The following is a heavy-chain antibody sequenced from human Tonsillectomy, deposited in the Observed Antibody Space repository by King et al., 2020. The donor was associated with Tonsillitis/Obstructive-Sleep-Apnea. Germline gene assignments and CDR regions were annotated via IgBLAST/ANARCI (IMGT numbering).Heavy chain of an antibody. Sequence: VQLVESGGGVVQPGRSLRLSCAASGFTFSSYGMHWVRQAPGKGLEWVAVISYDGSNKYYADSVKGRFTISRDNSKNTLYLQMNSLRAEDTAVYCCAKDSTSYGMDVWGQGTTVTVSS. J-gene: IGHJ6*02. CDR2: ISYDGSNK. CDR3: AKDSTSYGMDV. CDR1: GFTFSSYG. V-gene: IGHV3-30*18.